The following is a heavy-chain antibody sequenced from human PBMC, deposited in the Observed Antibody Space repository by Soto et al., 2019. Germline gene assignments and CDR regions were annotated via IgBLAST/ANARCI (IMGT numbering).Heavy chain of an antibody. Sequence: QLLQSGAEVRKPGASVKVSCKASGYTFIDYYMHWVRQAPGQGLEWMGWINPDTDDTHYAQKFQGRPIMTRDTSINTVYMELSRLTSDDTAVYYCARDYFDRSGLYGMDLWGQGTTVTVSS. CDR1: GYTFIDYY. J-gene: IGHJ6*02. V-gene: IGHV1-2*02. CDR3: ARDYFDRSGLYGMDL. CDR2: INPDTDDT. D-gene: IGHD3-22*01.